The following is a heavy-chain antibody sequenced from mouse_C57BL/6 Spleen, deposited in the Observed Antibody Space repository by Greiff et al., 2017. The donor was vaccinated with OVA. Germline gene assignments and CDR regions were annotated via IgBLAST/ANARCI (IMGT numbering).Heavy chain of an antibody. CDR2: INYDGSST. D-gene: IGHD2-5*01. CDR1: GFTFSDYY. CDR3: ARGGYSNLYWYFDV. Sequence: EVKVVESEGGLVQPGSSMKLSCTASGFTFSDYYMAWVRQVPEKGLEWVANINYDGSSTYYLDSLKSRFIISRDNAKNILYLQMSSLKSEDTATYYCARGGYSNLYWYFDVWGTGTTVTVSS. V-gene: IGHV5-16*01. J-gene: IGHJ1*03.